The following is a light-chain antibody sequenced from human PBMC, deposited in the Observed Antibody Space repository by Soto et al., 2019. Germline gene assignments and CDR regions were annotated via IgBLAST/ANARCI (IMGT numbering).Light chain of an antibody. CDR3: QQRSDWPPYT. V-gene: IGKV3-11*01. Sequence: EIVLTQSPAILSLSPGERATLSCRASQSVSNYLAWYQQKPGQAPRLLIYDTFNRATGIPARFSGSGSGTDFTLTISSLEPEDFAVYYCQQRSDWPPYTFGQGTKLEIK. CDR1: QSVSNY. CDR2: DTF. J-gene: IGKJ2*01.